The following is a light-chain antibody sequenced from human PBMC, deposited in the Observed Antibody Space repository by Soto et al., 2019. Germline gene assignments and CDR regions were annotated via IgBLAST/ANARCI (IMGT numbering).Light chain of an antibody. CDR3: QQYNNSPPTT. Sequence: EIVMTQSPDTLPVSPGERATLSCRASQSVSSNLAWYHQKPGQAPRLVIYGASTRATGIPARFSGSGSETEFTLTISSLQSENFAVYYCQQYNNSPPTTFGQRTRLEIK. V-gene: IGKV3-15*01. CDR2: GAS. J-gene: IGKJ5*01. CDR1: QSVSSN.